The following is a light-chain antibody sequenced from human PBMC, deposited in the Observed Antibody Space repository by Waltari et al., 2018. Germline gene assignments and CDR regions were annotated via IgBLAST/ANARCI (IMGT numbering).Light chain of an antibody. J-gene: IGLJ3*02. CDR1: SSNIGAGYD. V-gene: IGLV1-40*01. CDR3: QSYDSSLSAL. CDR2: GNS. Sequence: QSVLTQPPSVSGAPGQRVTIPCTGSSSNIGAGYDVHWYQQLPGTAPKLLIYGNSNRPSGVPDQFSGSKSGTSASLAITGLQAEDEADYYCQSYDSSLSALFGGGTKLTVL.